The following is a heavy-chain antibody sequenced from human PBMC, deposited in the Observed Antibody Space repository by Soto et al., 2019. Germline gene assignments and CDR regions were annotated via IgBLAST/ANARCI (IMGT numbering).Heavy chain of an antibody. J-gene: IGHJ4*02. CDR1: GGSFSGYY. V-gene: IGHV4-34*01. CDR3: ARGDGRNFDY. CDR2: VNHSGST. Sequence: QVQLQQWGAGLLKPSETLSLTCAVYGGSFSGYYWSWIRQPPGKGLEWIGEVNHSGSTNYNPSLIRRVTISVDTSKNQFSLKLSSVTAADTAVYFFARGDGRNFDYWGQGTLVTVSS.